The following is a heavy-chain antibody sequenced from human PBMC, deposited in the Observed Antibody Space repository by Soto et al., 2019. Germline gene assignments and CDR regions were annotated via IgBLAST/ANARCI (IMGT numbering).Heavy chain of an antibody. Sequence: SETLSLTCTVSGGSISSYYWSWIRQPPGKGLEWIGYIYYSGSTNYNPSLKSRVTISVDTSKNQFSLKLSSVTAADTAVYYCARLANWGLMGNAFDIWGQGTMVTVSS. CDR2: IYYSGST. CDR3: ARLANWGLMGNAFDI. CDR1: GGSISSYY. V-gene: IGHV4-59*08. J-gene: IGHJ3*02. D-gene: IGHD7-27*01.